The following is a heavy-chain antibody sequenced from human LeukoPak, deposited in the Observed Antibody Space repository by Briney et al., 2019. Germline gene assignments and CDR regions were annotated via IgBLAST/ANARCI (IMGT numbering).Heavy chain of an antibody. Sequence: GGSLRLSCAASGFTFSSYAMSWVRQAPGKGLEWVSAISGSGGSTYYADSVKGRFTISRDNSKNTLYLQMNSLRAEDTAAYYCATYDSSGYLPKAYWGQGTLVTVSS. J-gene: IGHJ4*02. CDR1: GFTFSSYA. D-gene: IGHD3-22*01. V-gene: IGHV3-23*01. CDR2: ISGSGGST. CDR3: ATYDSSGYLPKAY.